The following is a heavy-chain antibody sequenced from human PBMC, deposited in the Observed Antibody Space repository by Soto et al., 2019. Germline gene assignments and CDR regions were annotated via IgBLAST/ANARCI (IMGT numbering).Heavy chain of an antibody. V-gene: IGHV1-3*01. Sequence: ASGKVSCKASGDTFSTYALHWARQAPGQALEWMGWINGGNGHTRYSQKLKDRVTISRDTPASTAYMELSGLRSEDTAVYYCARGKGMEENYYYYGMDVWGQGTTVPVSS. CDR3: ARGKGMEENYYYYGMDV. CDR1: GDTFSTYA. J-gene: IGHJ6*02. CDR2: INGGNGHT. D-gene: IGHD1-1*01.